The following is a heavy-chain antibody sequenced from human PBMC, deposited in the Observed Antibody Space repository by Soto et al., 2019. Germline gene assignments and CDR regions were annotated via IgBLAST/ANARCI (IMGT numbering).Heavy chain of an antibody. CDR1: GYRLSTYW. CDR3: ARLGGIVDTGTWIQ. J-gene: IGHJ4*02. V-gene: IGHV5-51*01. CDR2: IYPGDSDT. Sequence: PVESVTISCNASGYRLSTYWIVWVLQRPGKGPEWMAIIYPGDSDTRENPSFQGQVTISADKSSNTVHLQWRSLKASDTAIYYRARLGGIVDTGTWIQWGQGTTFTVSS. D-gene: IGHD1-26*01.